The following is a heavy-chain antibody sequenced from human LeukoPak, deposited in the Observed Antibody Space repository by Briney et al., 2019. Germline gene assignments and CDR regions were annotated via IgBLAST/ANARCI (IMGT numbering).Heavy chain of an antibody. J-gene: IGHJ4*02. V-gene: IGHV3-30*18. CDR2: ISYDGSNK. CDR3: AKDRHGDYSFDF. Sequence: PGGSLRLSCAASGFTFSSYGMHWVRQAPGKGLEWVAVISYDGSNKYYADSVKGRFTISRDNSKSTLYLQMNSLRAEDTAVYFCAKDRHGDYSFDFWGQGTLVTVSS. CDR1: GFTFSSYG. D-gene: IGHD4-17*01.